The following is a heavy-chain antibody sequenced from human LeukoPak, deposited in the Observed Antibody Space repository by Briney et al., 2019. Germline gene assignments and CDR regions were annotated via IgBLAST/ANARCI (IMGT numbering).Heavy chain of an antibody. CDR3: VRDGDAYNFDF. V-gene: IGHV3-74*01. Sequence: GGSLRLSCVASGFPFSSYWMTWVRQAPGKGLEWVSRIKNDGSYTNYADSVKGRFTISRDNARNTLNLHMISLRAEDTAVYFCVRDGDAYNFDFWGQGVLVTVSS. CDR2: IKNDGSYT. J-gene: IGHJ4*02. CDR1: GFPFSSYW. D-gene: IGHD5-24*01.